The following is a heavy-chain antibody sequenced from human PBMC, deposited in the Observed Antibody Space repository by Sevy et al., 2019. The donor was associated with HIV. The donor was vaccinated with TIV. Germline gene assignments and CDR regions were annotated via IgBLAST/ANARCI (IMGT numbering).Heavy chain of an antibody. CDR3: AKDTSGWYDALDQ. CDR1: GFTFGYFA. V-gene: IGHV3-23*01. D-gene: IGHD6-19*01. CDR2: ISPNGATS. Sequence: GGSLRLSCEVSGFTFGYFAMSWVRQAPGKGLEWVSGISPNGATSHYAASVRGRFTISRDNSKNRMYLQMSSLGAEDTAHYYCAKDTSGWYDALDQWGQGTLVTVSS. J-gene: IGHJ4*02.